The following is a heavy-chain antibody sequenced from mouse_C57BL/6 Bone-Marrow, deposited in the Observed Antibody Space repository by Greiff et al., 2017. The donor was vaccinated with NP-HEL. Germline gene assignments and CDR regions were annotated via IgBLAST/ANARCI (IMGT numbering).Heavy chain of an antibody. J-gene: IGHJ4*01. CDR3: THGYSYAMYY. CDR2: IDPENGDT. V-gene: IGHV14-4*01. CDR1: GFNIKDDY. Sequence: VQLQQSGAELVRPGASVKLSCTASGFNIKDDYMHWVKPRPEQGLEWIGWIDPENGDTEYDSKFQGTATITADTSSNTAYLQLSSLSSEDTAFYYCTHGYSYAMYYWGQGTSVTVSS. D-gene: IGHD2-3*01.